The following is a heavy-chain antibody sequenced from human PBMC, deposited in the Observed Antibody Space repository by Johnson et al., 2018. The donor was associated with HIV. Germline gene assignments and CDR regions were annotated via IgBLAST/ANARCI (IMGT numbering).Heavy chain of an antibody. V-gene: IGHV3-30*02. J-gene: IGHJ3*02. Sequence: QVQLVESGGGVVQPGGSLRLSCAASGFTFSIYDIQWVRQAPGKGLEWVAYIRSDGSDKKYVDSVKGRFTISRDNSKNTVYLQMNSLSDEDTSVYYCARDRAHYYDSSGYYESGAFDIWGQGTMVTVSS. D-gene: IGHD3-22*01. CDR2: IRSDGSDK. CDR3: ARDRAHYYDSSGYYESGAFDI. CDR1: GFTFSIYD.